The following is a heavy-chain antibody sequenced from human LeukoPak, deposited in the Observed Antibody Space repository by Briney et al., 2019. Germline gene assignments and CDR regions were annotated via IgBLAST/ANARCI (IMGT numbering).Heavy chain of an antibody. V-gene: IGHV3-7*01. Sequence: GGSLRLSCAAPGFTFSNYWMSWVRQAPGKGLEWVANIQRDGSDKYYVDSVMGRFAISRDNAKNSLYLQMYSLRVEDTAVYYCAREVASGAFDIWGQGTMVTVSS. CDR1: GFTFSNYW. CDR3: AREVASGAFDI. J-gene: IGHJ3*02. CDR2: IQRDGSDK.